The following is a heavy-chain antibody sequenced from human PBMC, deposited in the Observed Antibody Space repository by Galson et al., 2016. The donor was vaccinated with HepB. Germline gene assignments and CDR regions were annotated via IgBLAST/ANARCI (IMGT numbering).Heavy chain of an antibody. CDR1: GFTFSNYG. CDR2: IWFDGSNK. D-gene: IGHD3-10*01. CDR3: ARERWGITMVRGNGMDV. Sequence: SLRLSCAASGFTFSNYGMHWVRQAPGKGLEWVAVIWFDGSNKYYADSVKGRFTISRDNSKNTLFLQMNSLRAEDTAVYYCARERWGITMVRGNGMDVWGQGTTVTVSS. J-gene: IGHJ6*02. V-gene: IGHV3-33*08.